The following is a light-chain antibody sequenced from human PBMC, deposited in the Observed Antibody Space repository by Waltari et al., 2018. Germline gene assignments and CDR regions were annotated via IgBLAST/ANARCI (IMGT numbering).Light chain of an antibody. Sequence: EIVLTQSPATLSLSPGERATLSYRASQSVSSYLAWYQQKPGQAPRLLIYDASSRATGIPARFSGSGSGTDFTLTISSLEPEDFAVYYCQQRGNWPTFGQGTRLEIK. J-gene: IGKJ5*01. CDR2: DAS. V-gene: IGKV3-11*01. CDR3: QQRGNWPT. CDR1: QSVSSY.